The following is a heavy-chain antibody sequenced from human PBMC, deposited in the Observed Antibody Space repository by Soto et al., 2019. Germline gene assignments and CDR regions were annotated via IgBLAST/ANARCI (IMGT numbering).Heavy chain of an antibody. Sequence: ESGGGVVQPGRSLRLSCAASGFTFSSYGMHWVRQAPGKGLEWVAVISYDGSNKYYADSVKGRFTISRDNSKNTLYLQMNSLRAEDTAVYYCAKDRVVVVPAAPVPYYYYYMDVWGKGTTVTVSS. CDR3: AKDRVVVVPAAPVPYYYYYMDV. CDR1: GFTFSSYG. V-gene: IGHV3-30*18. CDR2: ISYDGSNK. J-gene: IGHJ6*03. D-gene: IGHD2-2*01.